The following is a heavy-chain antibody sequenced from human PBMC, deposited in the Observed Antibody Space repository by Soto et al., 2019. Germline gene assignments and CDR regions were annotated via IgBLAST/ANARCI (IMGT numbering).Heavy chain of an antibody. CDR2: IRGYNGDT. Sequence: QVQLVKSGPEVKTTGASVKVSCKSSGYEFTNYGITWVRQAPGRGLDWVGWIRGYNGDTKYAQKFQGRVTMTADTSTSTAYMELTSLRCEDTSDYYCVRGNRSPNRWGQGTLVTVSS. CDR1: GYEFTNYG. V-gene: IGHV1-18*01. J-gene: IGHJ1*01. CDR3: VRGNRSPNR. D-gene: IGHD1-26*01.